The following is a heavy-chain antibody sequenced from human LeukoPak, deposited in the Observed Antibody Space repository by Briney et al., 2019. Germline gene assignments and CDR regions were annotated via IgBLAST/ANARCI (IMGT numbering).Heavy chain of an antibody. J-gene: IGHJ4*02. CDR1: ELNFKTHA. CDR3: ARDLQEISSFYFDY. V-gene: IGHV3-30*04. CDR2: LSFDASGT. D-gene: IGHD5-24*01. Sequence: GTSLRLSCLVSELNFKTHAMHWVRQAPGKGLEWVAGLSFDASGTNYADSVKGRFSISRDNSKNTLYLQMHSLRPEDTAVYFCARDLQEISSFYFDYWGQGSLVTVSS.